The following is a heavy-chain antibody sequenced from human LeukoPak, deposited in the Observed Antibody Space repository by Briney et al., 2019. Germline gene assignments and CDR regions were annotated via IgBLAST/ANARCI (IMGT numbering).Heavy chain of an antibody. Sequence: SQTLSLTCTVSGGSISSGGYYWTWIRQSPGKGLEWIGYIHYSGSTIYNPSLTSRVTISVHTSKNQFSLKLKSVTAADTAVYYCARGLSSNWYEDYWGQGTLVTVSS. J-gene: IGHJ4*02. CDR1: GGSISSGGYY. CDR2: IHYSGST. CDR3: ARGLSSNWYEDY. D-gene: IGHD6-13*01. V-gene: IGHV4-61*08.